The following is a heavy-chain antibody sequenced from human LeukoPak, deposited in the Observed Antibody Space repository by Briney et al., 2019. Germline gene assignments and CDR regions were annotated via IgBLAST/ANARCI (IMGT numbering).Heavy chain of an antibody. V-gene: IGHV1-69*13. CDR2: IIPIFGTA. Sequence: ASVKVSCKASGGTFSSYAISWVRQAPGQGLEWMGGIIPIFGTANYAQKFQGRVTITADESTSTAYMELSSLRSEDTAVYYCARAPLLGSYGDTTSGWFDPWGQGTLVTVSS. CDR3: ARAPLLGSYGDTTSGWFDP. J-gene: IGHJ5*02. CDR1: GGTFSSYA. D-gene: IGHD4-17*01.